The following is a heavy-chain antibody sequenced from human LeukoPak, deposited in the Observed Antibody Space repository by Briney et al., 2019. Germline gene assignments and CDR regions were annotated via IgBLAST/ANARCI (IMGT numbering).Heavy chain of an antibody. CDR1: GFTFITYW. D-gene: IGHD6-13*01. Sequence: TGGSLRLSCAASGFTFITYWMSWVRQAPGKGLEWVADIKQDGSEKYYVDSVKGRFTISRDNAKSSLYLQMNSLRAEDTAVYYCARGAHYSSTWYYFDYWGLGTLVSVSS. J-gene: IGHJ4*02. CDR2: IKQDGSEK. CDR3: ARGAHYSSTWYYFDY. V-gene: IGHV3-7*04.